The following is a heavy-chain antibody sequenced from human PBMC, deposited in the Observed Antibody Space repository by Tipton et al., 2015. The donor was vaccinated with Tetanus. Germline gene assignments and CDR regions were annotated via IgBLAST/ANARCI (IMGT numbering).Heavy chain of an antibody. CDR2: ISAYNGNT. CDR1: GYTFTSYG. Sequence: QVQLVQSGPEVKKPGASVKVSCKASGYTFTSYGISWVRQAPGQGLEWMGWISAYNGNTNYAQKLQGRVTMTTDTSTSTAYMELRSLRSDDAAVYYCARDVGRDYYDSSGYYMVVWGKGTTVTVSS. J-gene: IGHJ6*03. CDR3: ARDVGRDYYDSSGYYMVV. D-gene: IGHD3-22*01. V-gene: IGHV1-18*01.